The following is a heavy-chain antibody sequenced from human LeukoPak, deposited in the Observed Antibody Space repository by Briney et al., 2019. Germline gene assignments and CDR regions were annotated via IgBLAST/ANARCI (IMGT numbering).Heavy chain of an antibody. J-gene: IGHJ4*02. Sequence: SETLSLTCTVSGYSISSGYYWGWIRQPPGKGLEWIGSIYYSGSTYYNPSLKSRVTISVDTSKNQFSLKLSSVTAADTAVYYCARGDFWSGYHFDYWGQGTLVTVSS. CDR2: IYYSGST. V-gene: IGHV4-38-2*02. D-gene: IGHD3-3*01. CDR1: GYSISSGYY. CDR3: ARGDFWSGYHFDY.